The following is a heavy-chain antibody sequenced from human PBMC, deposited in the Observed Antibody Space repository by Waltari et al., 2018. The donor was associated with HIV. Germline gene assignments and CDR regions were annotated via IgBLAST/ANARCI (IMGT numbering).Heavy chain of an antibody. J-gene: IGHJ6*02. V-gene: IGHV1-18*01. Sequence: QVHLVQSGAEVKKPGASVKVSCTASGSTFTSFGISWVRQAPGQGLEWMGWVSIYNGNTKYAQKCKGRVTRTTDTSTSKAYMDLRRLRSDDTAVYYCARDRIRFCSGGGCAKAYYHYYFGMDVWGQGTTVTVSS. CDR1: GSTFTSFG. CDR2: VSIYNGNT. CDR3: ARDRIRFCSGGGCAKAYYHYYFGMDV. D-gene: IGHD2-15*01.